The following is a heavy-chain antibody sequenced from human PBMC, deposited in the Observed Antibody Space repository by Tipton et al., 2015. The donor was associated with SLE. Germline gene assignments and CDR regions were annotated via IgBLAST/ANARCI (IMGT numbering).Heavy chain of an antibody. CDR2: ISTYSGDT. J-gene: IGHJ6*03. D-gene: IGHD1-1*01. V-gene: IGHV1-18*01. CDR3: ARDKSESDHDFFYYMDV. Sequence: QSGAEVKEPGASVKVSCKASGYTFTNYGINWVRQAPGQGLEWMGWISTYSGDTNYAEEVQGRVTMTTDTSTTTAYMEVRSLRSDDTAVYYCARDKSESDHDFFYYMDVWGKGTTVTVSS. CDR1: GYTFTNYG.